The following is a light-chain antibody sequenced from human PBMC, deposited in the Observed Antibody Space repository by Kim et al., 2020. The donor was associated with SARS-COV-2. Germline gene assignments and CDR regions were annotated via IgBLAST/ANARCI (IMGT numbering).Light chain of an antibody. V-gene: IGKV2-30*02. CDR2: KVS. CDR3: MQGTEWPRT. J-gene: IGKJ1*01. CDR1: QSLVPSDGNTY. Sequence: PSAISCRSSQSLVPSDGNTYVNWFQQRPGQSPRRLIYKVSNRDSGVPDRFSGSGSGTDFTLKISRVEAEDVGVYYCMQGTEWPRTFGQGAKVDIK.